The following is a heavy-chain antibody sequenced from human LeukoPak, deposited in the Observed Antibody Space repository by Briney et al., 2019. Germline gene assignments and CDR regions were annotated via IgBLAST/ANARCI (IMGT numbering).Heavy chain of an antibody. J-gene: IGHJ4*02. CDR1: GFTFSSYA. Sequence: GGSLRLSCAASGFTFSSYAMSWVRQAPGKGLEWVSAISGSGGSTYYADSVKGRFTISRDNSKNTLYLQMNSLRAEDTAVYYCAKGSGPGDYYDSSGNIDYWGQGTLVTVSS. D-gene: IGHD3-22*01. V-gene: IGHV3-23*01. CDR2: ISGSGGST. CDR3: AKGSGPGDYYDSSGNIDY.